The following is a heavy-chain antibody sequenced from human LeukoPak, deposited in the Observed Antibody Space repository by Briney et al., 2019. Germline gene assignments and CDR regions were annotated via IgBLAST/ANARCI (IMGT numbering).Heavy chain of an antibody. Sequence: AGGSLRLSCGAEVFTFTSFAINWVRQAPGKGLEWVSTMSGDATSTYYADSVKGRFTISRDNSKNTLYLQMNSLRAEDTDVYYCAKRTCGSSWYSSDYWGQGTLVTVSS. D-gene: IGHD6-13*01. CDR3: AKRTCGSSWYSSDY. CDR1: VFTFTSFA. CDR2: MSGDATST. J-gene: IGHJ4*02. V-gene: IGHV3-23*01.